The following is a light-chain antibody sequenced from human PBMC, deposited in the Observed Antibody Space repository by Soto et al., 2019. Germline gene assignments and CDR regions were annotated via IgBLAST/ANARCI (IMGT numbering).Light chain of an antibody. J-gene: IGLJ1*01. CDR2: DVS. CDR1: SSDVGAYNY. V-gene: IGLV2-14*03. Sequence: QSALTQPASVSGSPGQSITISCTGTSSDVGAYNYVSWYQQHPGKVPKLMIYDVSDRPSGVSNRFSGSKSGNTASLTISGLQAEDEADYYCCSFTRSNSYVFGTGTKATVL. CDR3: CSFTRSNSYV.